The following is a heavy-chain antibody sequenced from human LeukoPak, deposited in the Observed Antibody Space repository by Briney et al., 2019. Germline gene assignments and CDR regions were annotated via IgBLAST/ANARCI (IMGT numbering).Heavy chain of an antibody. CDR3: ARDRAAAGTEYWYFDL. Sequence: SVKVSCKASGGTFSSYAISWVRQAPGQGLEWMGGIIPIFGTANYAQKFQGRVTITADESTSTAYMELSSLRSEDTAVYYCARDRAAAGTEYWYFDLWGRGTLVTVSS. V-gene: IGHV1-69*01. CDR2: IIPIFGTA. CDR1: GGTFSSYA. D-gene: IGHD6-13*01. J-gene: IGHJ2*01.